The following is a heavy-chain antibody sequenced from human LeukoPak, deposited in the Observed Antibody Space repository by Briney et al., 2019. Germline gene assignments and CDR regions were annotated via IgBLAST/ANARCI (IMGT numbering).Heavy chain of an antibody. Sequence: QSGGSLRLSCEASGFTFSNYWMHWVRQAPGKGLVWVSRINSDGSSTRYADSVKGRFTISRDNAKNTLSLQMNSLGVEDTAVYYCARDLAGFDYWGQGTLVTVSS. CDR1: GFTFSNYW. V-gene: IGHV3-74*01. J-gene: IGHJ4*02. D-gene: IGHD6-13*01. CDR2: INSDGSST. CDR3: ARDLAGFDY.